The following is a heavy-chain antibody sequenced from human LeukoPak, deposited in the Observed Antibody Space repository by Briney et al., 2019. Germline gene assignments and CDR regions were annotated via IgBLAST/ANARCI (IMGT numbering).Heavy chain of an antibody. D-gene: IGHD3-22*01. CDR1: GGSFSGYH. Sequence: KPSETLSLTCAVYGGSFSGYHWTWIRQSPGKGLEWIGDINPSGSTYYNPSLKSRLTISVDTSKNQFSLKLRSVTAADTAVYYCARGCHDITMIVVVMTSVSYYLDVWGKGTTVTVS. J-gene: IGHJ6*03. V-gene: IGHV4-34*01. CDR2: INPSGST. CDR3: ARGCHDITMIVVVMTSVSYYLDV.